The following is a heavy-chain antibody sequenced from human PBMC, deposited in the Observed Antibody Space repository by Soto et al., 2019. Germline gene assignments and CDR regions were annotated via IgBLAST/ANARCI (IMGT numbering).Heavy chain of an antibody. CDR1: GGSISSYY. D-gene: IGHD6-13*01. V-gene: IGHV4-59*01. CDR3: ARENIGGSSWYVQAWFDP. Sequence: PSETLSLTCSVSGGSISSYYWSWIRQPPGKGLEWIGYIYYSGSTNYNPSLKSRVTISVDTSKNQFSLKLSSVTAADTAVYYCARENIGGSSWYVQAWFDPWCQGTLLTVSS. J-gene: IGHJ5*02. CDR2: IYYSGST.